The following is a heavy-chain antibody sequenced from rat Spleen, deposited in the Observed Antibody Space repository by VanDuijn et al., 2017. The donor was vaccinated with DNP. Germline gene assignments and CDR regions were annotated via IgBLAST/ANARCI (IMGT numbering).Heavy chain of an antibody. CDR2: ISSDGSST. D-gene: IGHD1-12*03. J-gene: IGHJ4*01. Sequence: EVKLVESGGGLVQPGRSLKLSCAGSGFTFSDYYMAWVRQTPTKGLDWVASISSDGSSTYYRDSVKGRFTISRDDAKSTLYLQMDSLRSEDTATYFCARHDHYGNYHFYAMDAWGQGTSVTVSS. V-gene: IGHV5-7*01. CDR3: ARHDHYGNYHFYAMDA. CDR1: GFTFSDYY.